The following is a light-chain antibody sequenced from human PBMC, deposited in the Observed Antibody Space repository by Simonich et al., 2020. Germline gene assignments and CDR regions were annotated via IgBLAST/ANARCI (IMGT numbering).Light chain of an antibody. CDR1: RKKVGSYA. Sequence: QSALTQEASVSGTVGQKVTLSCTENRKKVGSYAVGWYQQISHGAPKTLMFGNSLPSGIPDRFSGSKSGTTASLTISGLQPEDEADYYCSTWDYSLSAQVFGGGTKLTVL. CDR2: GNS. V-gene: IGLV1-44*01. J-gene: IGLJ3*02. CDR3: STWDYSLSAQV.